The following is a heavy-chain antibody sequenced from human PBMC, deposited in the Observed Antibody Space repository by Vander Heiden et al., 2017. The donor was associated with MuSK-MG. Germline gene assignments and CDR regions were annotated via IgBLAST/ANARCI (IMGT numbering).Heavy chain of an antibody. CDR1: GGSINNYY. J-gene: IGHJ2*01. Sequence: QVQLQESGPGLVKPSETLSLTCHVSGGSINNYYWSWIRQPAGKGLEWRGRIYSSGSTDYNPSLKSRVTRSVDTSKKQISLKLSSVTAADTAVYDCAREGEWYVDLWGRGTLGTVAS. CDR3: AREGEWYVDL. V-gene: IGHV4-4*07. CDR2: IYSSGST. D-gene: IGHD1-26*01.